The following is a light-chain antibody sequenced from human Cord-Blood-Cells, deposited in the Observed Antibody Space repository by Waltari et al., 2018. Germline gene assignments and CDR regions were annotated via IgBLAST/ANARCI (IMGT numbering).Light chain of an antibody. V-gene: IGLV2-14*01. CDR1: SSDVGGHNY. CDR3: SSYTSSSTLV. J-gene: IGLJ3*02. CDR2: LVS. Sequence: QSALTQPASVSGPPGQSITISCTATSSDVGGHNYLSCYQQNPGKAHKLMIYLVSKRPSGVSNRFSGSKSGHTASLTISGLQAEDEADYYCSSYTSSSTLVVGGGTKLTVL.